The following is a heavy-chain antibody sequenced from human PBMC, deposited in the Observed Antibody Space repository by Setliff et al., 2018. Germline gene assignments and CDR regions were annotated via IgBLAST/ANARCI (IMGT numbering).Heavy chain of an antibody. D-gene: IGHD3-3*01. V-gene: IGHV4-39*01. CDR2: VYDSGTT. Sequence: PSETLSLTCTVPGGSISSISYYWGWIRQPPGKGLEWIGTVYDSGTTYYNPSLKSRVTISVDTSKNQFSLKLSSVTAADTAVYYCARMSGFQYMDVWGKGTTVTVSS. CDR3: ARMSGFQYMDV. J-gene: IGHJ6*03. CDR1: GGSISSISYY.